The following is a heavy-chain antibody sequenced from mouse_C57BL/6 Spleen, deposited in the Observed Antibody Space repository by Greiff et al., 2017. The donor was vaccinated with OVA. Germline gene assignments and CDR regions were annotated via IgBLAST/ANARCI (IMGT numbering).Heavy chain of an antibody. Sequence: EVMLVESGGDLVKPGGSLKLSCAASGFTFSSYGMSWVRQTPDKRLEWVATISSGGSYTYYPDSVKGRFTISRDNAKNTLYLQMSSLKSEDTAMYYCAREYSNYGYYAMDYWGQGTSVTVSS. J-gene: IGHJ4*01. CDR1: GFTFSSYG. CDR2: ISSGGSYT. CDR3: AREYSNYGYYAMDY. D-gene: IGHD2-5*01. V-gene: IGHV5-6*01.